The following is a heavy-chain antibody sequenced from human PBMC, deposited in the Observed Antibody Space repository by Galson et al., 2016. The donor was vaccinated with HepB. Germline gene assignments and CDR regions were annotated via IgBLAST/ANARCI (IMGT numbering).Heavy chain of an antibody. J-gene: IGHJ4*02. V-gene: IGHV3-30*01. D-gene: IGHD1-26*01. CDR1: GFSFSHYA. CDR3: VRDSGDY. Sequence: SLRLSCAASGFSFSHYAMHWVRQAPGKGLQWVAFISYDGGIQHHADSVKGRFTISRDNSKNTLYLQMNSLRVDDTAMYNCVRDSGDYWGQGNLVTVSS. CDR2: ISYDGGIQ.